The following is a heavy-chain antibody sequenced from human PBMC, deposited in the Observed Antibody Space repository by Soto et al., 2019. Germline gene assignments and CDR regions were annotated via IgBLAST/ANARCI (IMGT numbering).Heavy chain of an antibody. CDR1: GGSINTYY. Sequence: SETLSLTCTVSGGSINTYYWSWIRQHPGKGLEWIGYIYYSGSTYYNPSLKSRVTISVDTSKNQFSLKLSSVTAADTAVYYCARRPGSSYGHWFDPWGQGTLVTVSS. V-gene: IGHV4-59*06. J-gene: IGHJ5*02. CDR3: ARRPGSSYGHWFDP. D-gene: IGHD5-18*01. CDR2: IYYSGST.